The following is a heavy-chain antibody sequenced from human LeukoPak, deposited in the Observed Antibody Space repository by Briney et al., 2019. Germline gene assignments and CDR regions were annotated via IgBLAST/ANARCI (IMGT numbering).Heavy chain of an antibody. CDR3: AAGIFGVDY. V-gene: IGHV3-7*01. CDR1: GFILSNYW. Sequence: PGGSLRLSCAASGFILSNYWMTWVRQAPGKGLEWVFNINQDGRGQHYVDSVRGRFTISRDIAKNTSYLQMNSLGAEDTATYYCAAGIFGVDYWGQGTLVTVSS. D-gene: IGHD3-3*01. CDR2: INQDGRGQ. J-gene: IGHJ4*02.